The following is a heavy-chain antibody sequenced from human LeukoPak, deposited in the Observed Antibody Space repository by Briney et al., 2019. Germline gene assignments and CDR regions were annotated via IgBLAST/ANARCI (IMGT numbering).Heavy chain of an antibody. Sequence: GGSLRLSCAASGFTFSDYYMSWIRQAPGKGLEWVSYISSSGSTIYYADSVKGRFTISRDSAKNSLYLQMNSLRAEDTAVYYCARKIAAAGTASDWYFDLWGRGTLVTVSS. CDR2: ISSSGSTI. V-gene: IGHV3-11*04. J-gene: IGHJ2*01. D-gene: IGHD6-13*01. CDR3: ARKIAAAGTASDWYFDL. CDR1: GFTFSDYY.